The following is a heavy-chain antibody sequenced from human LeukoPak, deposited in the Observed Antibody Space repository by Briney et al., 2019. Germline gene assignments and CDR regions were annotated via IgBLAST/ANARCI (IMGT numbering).Heavy chain of an antibody. J-gene: IGHJ3*02. CDR2: IKSDGST. Sequence: GGSLRLSCAASGFTFSSYSMHWVRQAPGKGLVWVSLIKSDGSTNYADSVKGRFTISRDNAKNTLYLQMNSLRAEDTAVYYCARDRGYTFDIWGQGTMLPVSS. D-gene: IGHD1-1*01. CDR1: GFTFSSYS. V-gene: IGHV3-74*01. CDR3: ARDRGYTFDI.